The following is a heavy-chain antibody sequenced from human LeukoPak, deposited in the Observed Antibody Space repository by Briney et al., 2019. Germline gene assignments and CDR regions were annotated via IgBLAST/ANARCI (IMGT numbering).Heavy chain of an antibody. CDR3: ARDATIAAPLMS. J-gene: IGHJ4*02. V-gene: IGHV4-34*01. Sequence: SETLSLTCGVYGGSFSGYYWSWIRQPPGKGLEWIGEINHSGSTNYNPSLMNRVAISVDTSKNQFSLKLTSVTAADTAVYYCARDATIAAPLMSWGQGTLVIVSS. CDR2: INHSGST. CDR1: GGSFSGYY. D-gene: IGHD6-13*01.